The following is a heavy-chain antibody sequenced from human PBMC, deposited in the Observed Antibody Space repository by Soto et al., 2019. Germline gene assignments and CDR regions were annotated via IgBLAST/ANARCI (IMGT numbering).Heavy chain of an antibody. D-gene: IGHD2-2*01. Sequence: SLRLSCAASGFTFSSYWMSWVRQAPGKGLEWVANIKQDGSEKYYVDSVKGRFTISRDNAKNSLYLQMNSLRAEDTAVYYCARMARRVVPAATGEDYFDYWGQGTLVTVSS. V-gene: IGHV3-7*03. CDR3: ARMARRVVPAATGEDYFDY. CDR1: GFTFSSYW. CDR2: IKQDGSEK. J-gene: IGHJ4*02.